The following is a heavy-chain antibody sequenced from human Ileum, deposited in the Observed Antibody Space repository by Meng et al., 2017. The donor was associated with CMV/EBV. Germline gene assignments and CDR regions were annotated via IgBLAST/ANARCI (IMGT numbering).Heavy chain of an antibody. D-gene: IGHD6-13*01. CDR1: FSLRTSGVG. CDR3: THATRTSTWDSGTSDY. V-gene: IGHV2-5*01. Sequence: FSLRTSGVGVGWIRQPPGRALEWLALIYWNDDKRYSPSLKSRLTITKHTSKNQVVLTMTNMDPVDTATYYCTHATRTSTWDSGTSDYWGQGTLVTVSS. J-gene: IGHJ4*02. CDR2: IYWNDDK.